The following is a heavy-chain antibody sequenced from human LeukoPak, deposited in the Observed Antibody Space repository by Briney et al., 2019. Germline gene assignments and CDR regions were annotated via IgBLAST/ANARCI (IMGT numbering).Heavy chain of an antibody. V-gene: IGHV3-21*01. CDR2: ISSSSSYI. CDR1: GFIFSSYS. Sequence: PGGSLRLSCAASGFIFSSYSMNWVRQAPGKGLEWVSSISSSSSYIYYADSVKGRFTISRDNAKNSLYLQMNSLRAEDTAVYYCARDYGGNSGSFGYWGQGTLVTVSS. J-gene: IGHJ4*02. CDR3: ARDYGGNSGSFGY. D-gene: IGHD4-23*01.